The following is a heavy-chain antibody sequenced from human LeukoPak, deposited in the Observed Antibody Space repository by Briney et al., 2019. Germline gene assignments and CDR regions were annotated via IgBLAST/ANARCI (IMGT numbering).Heavy chain of an antibody. Sequence: GGSLRLSCAAAGFTFSSYWMHWVRQAPGKGLVWVSRINGDGSTTTYADSGKGRFTISRDNAKNTLYLQMNSLRAEDTAVCYCARDTSPYLVGATDYWGQGTLVTVSS. D-gene: IGHD1-26*01. CDR2: INGDGSTT. CDR1: GFTFSSYW. J-gene: IGHJ4*02. CDR3: ARDTSPYLVGATDY. V-gene: IGHV3-74*03.